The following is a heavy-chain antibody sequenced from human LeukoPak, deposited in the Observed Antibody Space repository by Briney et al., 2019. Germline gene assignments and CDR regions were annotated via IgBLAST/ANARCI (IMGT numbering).Heavy chain of an antibody. Sequence: PGGSLRLSCAASGFTFSDYYINWIRQAPGKGVERVSYISDSGNTIHSADSVKGRFTISRDNAKNSLYLQMNSLRAEDTAVYYCARARDNWNYEAFDIWGQGTMVTVSS. CDR1: GFTFSDYY. D-gene: IGHD1-7*01. V-gene: IGHV3-11*01. J-gene: IGHJ3*02. CDR2: ISDSGNTI. CDR3: ARARDNWNYEAFDI.